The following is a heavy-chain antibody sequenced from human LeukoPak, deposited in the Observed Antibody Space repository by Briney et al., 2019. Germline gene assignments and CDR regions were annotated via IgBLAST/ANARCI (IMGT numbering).Heavy chain of an antibody. D-gene: IGHD3-10*01. CDR1: GGSISSYY. Sequence: PSETLSLTCTVSGGSISSYYWSWIRQPPGKGLEWIGYIYYSGSTNYKPSLKSRVTISVDTSKNQFSLKLSSVTAADTAVYYCARGGYYGSGSYYIGFGYYYYYMDVWGKGTTVTISS. V-gene: IGHV4-59*01. CDR2: IYYSGST. CDR3: ARGGYYGSGSYYIGFGYYYYYMDV. J-gene: IGHJ6*03.